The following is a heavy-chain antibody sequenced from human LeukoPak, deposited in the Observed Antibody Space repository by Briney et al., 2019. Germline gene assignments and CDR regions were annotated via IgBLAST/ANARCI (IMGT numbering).Heavy chain of an antibody. CDR3: ASPRALSETLGTRPSDAFDI. D-gene: IGHD1-1*01. Sequence: SETLSLTCTVSGGSISSYYWSWIRQPAGKGLEWIGRIYTSGSTNYNPSLKSRVTISVDTSKNQFSLKLSSVTAADTAVYYCASPRALSETLGTRPSDAFDIWGQGTMVTVSS. CDR2: IYTSGST. V-gene: IGHV4-4*07. CDR1: GGSISSYY. J-gene: IGHJ3*02.